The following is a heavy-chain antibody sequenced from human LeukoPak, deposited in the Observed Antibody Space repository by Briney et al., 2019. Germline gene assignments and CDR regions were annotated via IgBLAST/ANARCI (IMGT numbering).Heavy chain of an antibody. V-gene: IGHV1-2*02. CDR2: INPNNGGT. CDR1: GYTFTAYY. J-gene: IGHJ5*02. Sequence: ASVKVSCKASGYTFTAYYIHWVRQAPGQGLEWMGWINPNNGGTNFTQKFQGRVTMTRDTSVSTAYMELSRLASDDTAVYYCARDADDYYASGTYSRSWFDPWGQGTLVTVSS. CDR3: ARDADDYYASGTYSRSWFDP. D-gene: IGHD3-10*01.